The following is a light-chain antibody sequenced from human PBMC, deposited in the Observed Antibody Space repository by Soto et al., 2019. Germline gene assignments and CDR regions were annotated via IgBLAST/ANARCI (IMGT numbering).Light chain of an antibody. V-gene: IGKV3-20*01. CDR3: QQYGSSPWT. CDR2: GAS. Sequence: EIVLTQSPGTLSLSPGERATLSCRANQSVSSSYLAWYRLKPGQAPRLLIYGASSRATGIPDRFSGSGSGTDFTLTISRLEPEDFAVYYCQQYGSSPWTFGQGTKVEIK. CDR1: QSVSSSY. J-gene: IGKJ1*01.